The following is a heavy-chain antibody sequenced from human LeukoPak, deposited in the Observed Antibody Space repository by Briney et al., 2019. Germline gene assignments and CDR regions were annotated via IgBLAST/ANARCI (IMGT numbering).Heavy chain of an antibody. D-gene: IGHD5-12*01. CDR2: ISTSSSYI. CDR3: ARDLGATIPGSDYYMDV. J-gene: IGHJ6*03. Sequence: GGSLRLSCAASGFTFSSYSMNWVRQAPGKGLEWVSSISTSSSYIYYADLVKGRFTISRDNAKNSLYLQMNSLRAEDTAVYYCARDLGATIPGSDYYMDVWGKGTTVTVSS. V-gene: IGHV3-21*01. CDR1: GFTFSSYS.